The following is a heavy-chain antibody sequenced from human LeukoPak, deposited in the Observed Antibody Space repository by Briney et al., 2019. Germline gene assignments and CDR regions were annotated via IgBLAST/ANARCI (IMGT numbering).Heavy chain of an antibody. CDR1: GFTFSSYW. J-gene: IGHJ4*02. CDR3: ARDSEWAFDY. D-gene: IGHD1-26*01. CDR2: IKQDGSEK. V-gene: IGHV3-7*01. Sequence: GGSLRLSCAASGFTFSSYWMSWVRQAPGKGLEWVANIKQDGSEKYYGDSVKGRFTISRDNARTSLYLQLNSLRDEDTAVYYCARDSEWAFDYWGQGALVTVSS.